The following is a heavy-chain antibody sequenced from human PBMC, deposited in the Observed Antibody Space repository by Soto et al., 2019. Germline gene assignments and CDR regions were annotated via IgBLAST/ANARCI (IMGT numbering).Heavy chain of an antibody. V-gene: IGHV1-18*01. Sequence: QVPLVQSGAEVKKPGDSVMVSCKASGYTFTSYGISWVRQAPGQGLEWMGWINTDNGNTNQAQNLQGRVTMSTDTSTNTASMELRSPRSDDTAVYYCAREYCSGGRCYDVDCWGQGTLVTVSS. D-gene: IGHD2-15*01. J-gene: IGHJ4*02. CDR3: AREYCSGGRCYDVDC. CDR2: INTDNGNT. CDR1: GYTFTSYG.